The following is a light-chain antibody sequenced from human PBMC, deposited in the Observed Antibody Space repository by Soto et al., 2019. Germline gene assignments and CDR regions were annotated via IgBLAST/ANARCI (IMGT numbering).Light chain of an antibody. V-gene: IGKV3-11*01. Sequence: EIVLTQSPATLSLSPGERATLSCRASQNVNNYITWYQQKPGQAPRVLLYDASNRATGVPARFSGSGSGTDFTLTNSSLEPEDFAVYYCQQRSNWPPWTFGQGTKLEIK. CDR1: QNVNNY. CDR3: QQRSNWPPWT. CDR2: DAS. J-gene: IGKJ1*01.